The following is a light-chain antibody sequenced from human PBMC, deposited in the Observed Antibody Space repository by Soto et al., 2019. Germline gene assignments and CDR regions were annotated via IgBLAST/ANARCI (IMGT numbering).Light chain of an antibody. J-gene: IGKJ1*01. CDR2: GAS. V-gene: IGKV3-20*01. Sequence: EIVMTQSPVTLSVSPGERATLSCRASQSVRSDVAWYQQKPGQAPRLLIYGASSRATGTPDRFSGSGSGTDFTLTISRLQPEDVVVYCRQQYGSSPTFGQGTKVDIK. CDR1: QSVRSD. CDR3: QQYGSSPT.